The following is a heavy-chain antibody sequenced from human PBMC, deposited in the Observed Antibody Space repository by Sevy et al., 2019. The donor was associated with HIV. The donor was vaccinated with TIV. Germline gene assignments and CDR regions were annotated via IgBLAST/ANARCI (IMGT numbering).Heavy chain of an antibody. V-gene: IGHV3-30*04. CDR3: ARDRGEILRSAFKS. J-gene: IGHJ5*02. CDR1: GFTFSEFG. CDR2: ISHDGRNNK. D-gene: IGHD3-10*01. Sequence: GGSLRLSCAASGFTFSEFGMHWVRQAPGKGLEWVAVISHDGRNNKYNEDSVKGRFTISRDKSKNTIYLQMNSQRADDTAIYYCARDRGEILRSAFKSWGQGTLVTVSS.